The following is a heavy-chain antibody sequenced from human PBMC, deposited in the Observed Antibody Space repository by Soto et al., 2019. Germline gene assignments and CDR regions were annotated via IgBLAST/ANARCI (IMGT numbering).Heavy chain of an antibody. Sequence: QVQLVQSGAEVKKPGASVKVSCKASGYTFTSYGISWVRQAPGQGLEWMGWISAYNGNTNYAQKHQGRVTMTTDTPTSTAYRGGWGLRSDDTAVDYCASSSGWGGGAFAIWGQGTMVTVSS. J-gene: IGHJ3*02. V-gene: IGHV1-18*04. CDR3: ASSSGWGGGAFAI. D-gene: IGHD6-19*01. CDR2: ISAYNGNT. CDR1: GYTFTSYG.